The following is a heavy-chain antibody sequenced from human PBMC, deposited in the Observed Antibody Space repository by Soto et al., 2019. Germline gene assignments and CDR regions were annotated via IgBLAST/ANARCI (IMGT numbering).Heavy chain of an antibody. CDR1: GYTFTSYD. J-gene: IGHJ5*02. CDR3: ARMFYYVSRNPNCFDP. V-gene: IGHV1-8*01. D-gene: IGHD3-10*02. CDR2: MDPNTGHT. Sequence: ALVKVSCKASGYTFTSYDINWVRQAPGQGLEWMGWMDPNTGHTGYAQKFQGRVSMTRDTSIRTAYMELSSLTSEDTAVYYCARMFYYVSRNPNCFDPGGQGSRFTVSS.